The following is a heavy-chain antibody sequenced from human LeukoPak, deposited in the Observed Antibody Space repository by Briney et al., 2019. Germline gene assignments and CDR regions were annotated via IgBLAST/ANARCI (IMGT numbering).Heavy chain of an antibody. Sequence: PSETLSLTCTVSGGSISSSSYYWGWIRQPPGKGLEWIGSIYYSGSTHYNPSLKSRVTISVDTSKNQFSLKLSSVTAADTAVYYCAREGGGYSRNNWFDPWGQGTLVTVSS. CDR3: AREGGGYSRNNWFDP. V-gene: IGHV4-39*07. CDR1: GGSISSSSYY. J-gene: IGHJ5*02. D-gene: IGHD2-2*03. CDR2: IYYSGST.